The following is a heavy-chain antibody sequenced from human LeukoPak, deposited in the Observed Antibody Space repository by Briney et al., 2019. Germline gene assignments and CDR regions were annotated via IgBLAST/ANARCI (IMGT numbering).Heavy chain of an antibody. D-gene: IGHD3-22*01. CDR2: ISAYNGNK. Sequence: ASVKVSCKASGYTFTSYGISWVRQAPGQGLEWMGWISAYNGNKNYAQKLQGRVTMTTDTSTSTAYMELRSLRSDDTAVYYCARDLGSELYDSSGRDAFDIWGQGTMVTVSS. J-gene: IGHJ3*02. V-gene: IGHV1-18*01. CDR1: GYTFTSYG. CDR3: ARDLGSELYDSSGRDAFDI.